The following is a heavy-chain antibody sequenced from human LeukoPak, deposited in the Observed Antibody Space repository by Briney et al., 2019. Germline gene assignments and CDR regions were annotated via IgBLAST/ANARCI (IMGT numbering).Heavy chain of an antibody. J-gene: IGHJ3*02. CDR1: GFTFSSYG. CDR2: IRYDGSNK. V-gene: IGHV3-30*02. D-gene: IGHD6-13*01. CDR3: ARLIAAAGTEAFDI. Sequence: GGSLRLSCAASGFTFSSYGMHWVRQAPCKGLEWVAFIRYDGSNKYYADSVKGRFTISRDSSKNTLYLQMNSLRAEDTAVYYCARLIAAAGTEAFDIWGQGTMVTVSS.